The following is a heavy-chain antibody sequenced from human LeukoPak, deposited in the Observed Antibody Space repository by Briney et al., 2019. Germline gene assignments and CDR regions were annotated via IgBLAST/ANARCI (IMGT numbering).Heavy chain of an antibody. D-gene: IGHD6-6*01. CDR2: INWNGGKI. J-gene: IGHJ4*02. CDR3: AKALSSSFTGSSWEY. CDR1: GFTFDDYA. Sequence: GGSLRLSCAASGFTFDDYAMHWIRQAPGKGLEWVSGINWNGGKIGYADSVKGRFTISRDSAKSSLYLQMSTLRAEDMAFYYCAKALSSSFTGSSWEYWGQGTLVTVSS. V-gene: IGHV3-9*03.